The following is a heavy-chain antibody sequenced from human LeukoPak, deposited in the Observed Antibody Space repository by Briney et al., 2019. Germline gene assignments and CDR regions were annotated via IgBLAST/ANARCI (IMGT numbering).Heavy chain of an antibody. J-gene: IGHJ4*02. Sequence: GASVKVSCKASGYTFTSYYMHWVRQAPGQGLEWMGGIIPIFGTANYAQKFQGRVTITADESTSTAYMELSSLRSEDTAVYYCARGDYCGGDCFYMDYWGQGTLVTVSS. CDR3: ARGDYCGGDCFYMDY. CDR1: GYTFTSYY. CDR2: IIPIFGTA. V-gene: IGHV1-69*13. D-gene: IGHD2-21*02.